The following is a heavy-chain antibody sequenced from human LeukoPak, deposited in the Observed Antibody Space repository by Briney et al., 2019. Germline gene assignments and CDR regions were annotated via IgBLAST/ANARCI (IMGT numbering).Heavy chain of an antibody. D-gene: IGHD6-6*01. CDR1: GGPFSGYY. J-gene: IGHJ4*02. CDR2: INHSGST. CDR3: AGSIAAHLDY. V-gene: IGHV4-34*01. Sequence: SETLSLTCAVYGGPFSGYYWSWIRQPPGKGLEWIGEINHSGSTNYNPSLKSRVTISVDTSKNQFSLKLSSVTAADTAVYYCAGSIAAHLDYWGQGTLVTVSS.